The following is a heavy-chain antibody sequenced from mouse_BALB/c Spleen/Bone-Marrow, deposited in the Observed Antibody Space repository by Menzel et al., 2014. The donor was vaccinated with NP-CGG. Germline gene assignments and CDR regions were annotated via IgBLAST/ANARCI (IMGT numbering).Heavy chain of an antibody. CDR3: ASPYGNYDAMDY. D-gene: IGHD2-1*01. CDR2: IYPRDGDT. V-gene: IGHV1-87*01. CDR1: GYTFTSYW. Sequence: VQLQQSGAELARPGASVKLSCKASGYTFTSYWMQWVKQRPGQGLEWIGAIYPRDGDTRYTQKFRGKATLTADKSSNTAYMQLSSLTSEDSAVYFCASPYGNYDAMDYWGQGTSVTVSS. J-gene: IGHJ4*01.